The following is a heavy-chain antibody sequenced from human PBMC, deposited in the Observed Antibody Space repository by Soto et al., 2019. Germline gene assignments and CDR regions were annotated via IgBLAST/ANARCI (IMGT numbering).Heavy chain of an antibody. J-gene: IGHJ3*02. CDR3: ARGRVSSSIVAKSGRSAFDT. Sequence: QVQLQQWGAGLLKPSETLSLTCAVYGGSFSGYHWSWIRQPPGKGLEWIGEINHSGSTNYNPSLKSLVTITVDTSKNQFSLKLRSVTASETAVYYCARGRVSSSIVAKSGRSAFDTWGQGTMVTVSS. V-gene: IGHV4-34*01. CDR2: INHSGST. CDR1: GGSFSGYH. D-gene: IGHD2-2*01.